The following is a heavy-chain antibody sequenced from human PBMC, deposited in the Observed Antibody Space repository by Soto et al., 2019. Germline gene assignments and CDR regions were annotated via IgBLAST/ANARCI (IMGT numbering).Heavy chain of an antibody. CDR1: TFTFSDYY. V-gene: IGHV3-11*01. CDR3: ARVYYDSIIPSTFAI. J-gene: IGHJ3*02. D-gene: IGHD3-22*01. Sequence: GGSLRLSCAASTFTFSDYYMSWIRQAPGKGLEWVSYISSSGSTIYYADSVKGRFTISRDNAKNSLYLQMNSLRAEDTAVYYCARVYYDSIIPSTFAIWGQGTMITVSS. CDR2: ISSSGSTI.